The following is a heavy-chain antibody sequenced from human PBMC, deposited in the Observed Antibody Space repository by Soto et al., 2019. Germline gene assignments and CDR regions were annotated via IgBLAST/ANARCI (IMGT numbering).Heavy chain of an antibody. CDR3: ARHYYDSSGYQPYYFDY. V-gene: IGHV1-69*13. D-gene: IGHD3-22*01. Sequence: EASVKVSCKASGGTFSSYAISWVRQAPGQGLEWMGGIIPIFGTANYAQKFQGRVTITADESTSTAYMELSSLRSEDTAVYYCARHYYDSSGYQPYYFDYWGQGTLVTVSS. J-gene: IGHJ4*02. CDR2: IIPIFGTA. CDR1: GGTFSSYA.